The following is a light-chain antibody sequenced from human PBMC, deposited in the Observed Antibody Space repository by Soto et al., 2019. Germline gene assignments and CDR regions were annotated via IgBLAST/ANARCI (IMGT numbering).Light chain of an antibody. Sequence: QSALTQPASVSGSPGQSITISCTGTSSDVGGYNFVSWYQQHPGKAPKLMIYDVSNRPSGVSNRFSGSKSGNTASLTISGLQAEDEADYYCSSYKSSSTLYVRGSGTKVTVL. CDR2: DVS. J-gene: IGLJ1*01. CDR3: SSYKSSSTLYV. V-gene: IGLV2-14*01. CDR1: SSDVGGYNF.